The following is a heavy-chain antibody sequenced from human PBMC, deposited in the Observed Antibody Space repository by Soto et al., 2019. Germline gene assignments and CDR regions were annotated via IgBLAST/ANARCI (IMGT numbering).Heavy chain of an antibody. Sequence: QGQLVQSGAEMRKPGSSLRVSCKASGGTFSDYAFTWVRQAPGQGLEWMGAIVPRFGSPNYAQKFGGRVTITADTSTSTVYMALSSLIFDDTAVYFCARDRIQLRLGKYSFNGMDVWGQGTTIIVSS. CDR1: GGTFSDYA. CDR3: ARDRIQLRLGKYSFNGMDV. CDR2: IVPRFGSP. V-gene: IGHV1-69*06. D-gene: IGHD3-16*01. J-gene: IGHJ6*02.